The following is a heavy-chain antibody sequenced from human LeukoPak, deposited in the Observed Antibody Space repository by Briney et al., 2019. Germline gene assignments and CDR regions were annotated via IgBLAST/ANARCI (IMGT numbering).Heavy chain of an antibody. CDR1: GGSFSGYY. Sequence: SETLSLTCAVYGGSFSGYYWSWIRQPPGKGLEWIGEINHSGSTNYNPPLKSRVTISVDTSKNQFSLKLSSVTAADTAVYYCARAVQGYDFWSGYYCLFDYWGQGTLVTVSS. D-gene: IGHD3-3*01. V-gene: IGHV4-34*01. J-gene: IGHJ4*02. CDR3: ARAVQGYDFWSGYYCLFDY. CDR2: INHSGST.